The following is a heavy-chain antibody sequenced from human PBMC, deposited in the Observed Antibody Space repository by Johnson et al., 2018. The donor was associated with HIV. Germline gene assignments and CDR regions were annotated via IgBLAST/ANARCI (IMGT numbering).Heavy chain of an antibody. D-gene: IGHD3-9*01. CDR3: ARMGLTGAFDI. J-gene: IGHJ3*02. V-gene: IGHV3-66*02. CDR2: IYSGGST. CDR1: GFTFSRNY. Sequence: EVQLVESGGGLVQPGGSLRLSCAASGFTFSRNYMNWVRQAPGKGLEWVSVIYSGGSTYYADSVKGRFTISRDNAKNSLYLQMNSLRAEDTALYYCARMGLTGAFDIWGQGTMVTVSS.